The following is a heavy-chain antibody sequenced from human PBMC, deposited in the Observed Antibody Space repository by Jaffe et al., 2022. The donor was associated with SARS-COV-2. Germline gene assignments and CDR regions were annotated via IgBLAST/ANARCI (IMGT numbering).Heavy chain of an antibody. D-gene: IGHD6-13*01. CDR3: ARGIAATGNPNWLDP. V-gene: IGHV3-74*01. CDR1: GFPFSSYW. Sequence: EMQLVESGGDLVQPGGSLRLSCAASGFPFSSYWMHWVRQGPEKGLVWVSRINGDGSDTGYADSVKGRFTISRDNAKNALYLQMNSLRAEDTAVYYCARGIAATGNPNWLDPWGQGILVTVSS. CDR2: INGDGSDT. J-gene: IGHJ5*02.